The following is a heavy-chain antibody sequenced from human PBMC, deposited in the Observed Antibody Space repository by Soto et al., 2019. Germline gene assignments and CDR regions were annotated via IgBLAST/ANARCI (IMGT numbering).Heavy chain of an antibody. D-gene: IGHD3-10*01. V-gene: IGHV3-48*02. CDR3: ARDRGTRAPNNWFDP. CDR2: ISSSSSTI. Sequence: EVHLVGSGGGLVQPGGSLRLSCAASGFTFSSYSMNWVRQVPGKGLEWISYISSSSSTIYYADSVKGRFTISRDNAKNSLYLQMNSLRDEDTAVYYCARDRGTRAPNNWFDPWGQGTLVTVSS. CDR1: GFTFSSYS. J-gene: IGHJ5*02.